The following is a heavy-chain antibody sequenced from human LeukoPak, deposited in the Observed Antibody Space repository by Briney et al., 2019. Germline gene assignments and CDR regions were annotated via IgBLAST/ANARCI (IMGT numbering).Heavy chain of an antibody. Sequence: GGSQRPSCAASGFTFSSYGMHWVRQAPGKGLEWVAAIRNDGSSEYYADSVKGRFTISRDNSKNTLYLQMNSLRAEDTAVYYCARERYYDSSGGLDWGQGTLVTVSS. J-gene: IGHJ4*02. V-gene: IGHV3-33*01. CDR3: ARERYYDSSGGLD. CDR2: IRNDGSSE. CDR1: GFTFSSYG. D-gene: IGHD3-22*01.